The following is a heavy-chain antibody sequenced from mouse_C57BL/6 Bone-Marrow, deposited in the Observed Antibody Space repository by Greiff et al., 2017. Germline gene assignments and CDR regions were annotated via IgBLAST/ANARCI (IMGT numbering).Heavy chain of an antibody. CDR2: INPYNGGT. CDR1: GYTFTDYY. V-gene: IGHV1-19*01. J-gene: IGHJ4*01. CDR3: AFTTTGYYAMDY. D-gene: IGHD2-12*01. Sequence: EVQLQESGPVLVKPGASVKMSCKASGYTFTDYYMNWVKQSHGKSLEWIGVINPYNGGTSYNQKFKGKATLTVDKSSSTAYMELNSLTSEDSAVYYCAFTTTGYYAMDYWGQGTSVTVSS.